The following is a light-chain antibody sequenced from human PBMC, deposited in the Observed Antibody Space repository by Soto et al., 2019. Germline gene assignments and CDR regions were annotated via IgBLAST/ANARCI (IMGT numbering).Light chain of an antibody. CDR2: FSS. V-gene: IGKV3-20*01. J-gene: IGKJ5*01. CDR3: QQYGSSPIT. Sequence: EIVLTQSPGTLSFSPGERATLSCRSSQSVSSSYVALYQRRPVRSPRGLICFSSGMXAGIPDRFSGSGSGTDFTLTISRLEPEDFAVFYCQQYGSSPITFGQGTRLEIK. CDR1: QSVSSSY.